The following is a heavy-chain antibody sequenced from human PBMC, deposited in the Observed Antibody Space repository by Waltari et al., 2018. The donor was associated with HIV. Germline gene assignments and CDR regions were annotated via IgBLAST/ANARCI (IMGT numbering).Heavy chain of an antibody. J-gene: IGHJ4*02. CDR1: GFTFSSFA. CDR3: ARDPYYYDSSGYLCYFDY. CDR2: ISYDGSNK. Sequence: QVQLVESGGGVVQPGRSLRLSCAASGFTFSSFAMQWVRQAPGKGLEWVAVISYDGSNKYYADSVKGRFTISRDNSKNTLYLQMNSLRAEDTAVYYCARDPYYYDSSGYLCYFDYWGQGTLVTVSS. D-gene: IGHD3-22*01. V-gene: IGHV3-30-3*01.